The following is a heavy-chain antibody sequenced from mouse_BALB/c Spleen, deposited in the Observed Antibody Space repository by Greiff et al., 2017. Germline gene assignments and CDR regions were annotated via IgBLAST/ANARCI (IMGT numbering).Heavy chain of an antibody. CDR3: ARGRTRYFDV. CDR1: GFTFSDYY. CDR2: ISDGGSYT. V-gene: IGHV5-4*02. J-gene: IGHJ1*01. Sequence: EVKLVESGGGLVKPGGSLKLSCAASGFTFSDYYMYWVRQTPEKRLEWVATISDGGSYTYYPDSVKGRFTISRDNAKNNMYLQMSSLKSEDTAMYYCARGRTRYFDVWGEGTTVTVSS.